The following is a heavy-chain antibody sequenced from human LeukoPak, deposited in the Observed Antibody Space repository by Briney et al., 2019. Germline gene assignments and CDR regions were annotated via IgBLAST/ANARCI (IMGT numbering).Heavy chain of an antibody. CDR2: ISYDGSKK. V-gene: IGHV3-30*18. J-gene: IGHJ3*02. D-gene: IGHD6-6*01. CDR3: AKDRRVPGLEYSSSPVDDAFAI. Sequence: PGGSLRLSCAASGFTFSNYGMHWVRQAPGKGLEWVAVISYDGSKKYYADSVKGRFTISRENSKNTLFLQMNSLRAEDTAVYYCAKDRRVPGLEYSSSPVDDAFAIWGQGTMVTVSS. CDR1: GFTFSNYG.